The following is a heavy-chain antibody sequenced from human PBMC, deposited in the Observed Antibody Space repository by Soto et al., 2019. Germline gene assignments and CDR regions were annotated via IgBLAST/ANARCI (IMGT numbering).Heavy chain of an antibody. Sequence: PGGSLRLSCVASGFTLSSYEMMWVRQAPGRGLEWVSYISRTGSPTFYADSVRGQFTISRDNAKNSLYLQLSSLRVEDTAFYYCATSLSGYVDNYWGQGTLVTVSS. V-gene: IGHV3-48*03. CDR2: ISRTGSPT. CDR1: GFTLSSYE. D-gene: IGHD5-12*01. J-gene: IGHJ4*02. CDR3: ATSLSGYVDNY.